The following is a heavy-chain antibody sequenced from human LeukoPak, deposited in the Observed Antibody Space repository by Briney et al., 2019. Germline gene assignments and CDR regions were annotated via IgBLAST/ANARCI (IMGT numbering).Heavy chain of an antibody. Sequence: ASVKVSCKASGYTFASNGISWVRQATGQGLEWMGWMNPNSGNTGYAQKFQGRVAITRNTSISTAYMELSSLRSEDTAVYYCARGGQAAYAFDIWGQGTMVTVSS. J-gene: IGHJ3*02. V-gene: IGHV1-8*03. CDR1: GYTFASNG. CDR3: ARGGQAAYAFDI. CDR2: MNPNSGNT.